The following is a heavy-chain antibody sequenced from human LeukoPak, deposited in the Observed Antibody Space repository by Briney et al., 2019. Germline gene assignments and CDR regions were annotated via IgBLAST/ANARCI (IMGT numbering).Heavy chain of an antibody. V-gene: IGHV3-23*01. CDR1: GFTFGSYA. D-gene: IGHD1-26*01. CDR3: AKDLAGSGSYSFDY. CDR2: ISGSGGST. J-gene: IGHJ4*02. Sequence: GGSLRLSCAASGFTFGSYAMNWVRQAPGRGLEWVSAISGSGGSTYYADSVKGRFTISRDNSKNTLYLQMNSLRAEDTAVYYCAKDLAGSGSYSFDYWGQGTLVTVSS.